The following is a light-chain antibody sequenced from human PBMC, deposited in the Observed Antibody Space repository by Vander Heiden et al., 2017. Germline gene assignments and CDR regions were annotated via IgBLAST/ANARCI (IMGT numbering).Light chain of an antibody. CDR1: SHNIGTNY. V-gene: IGLV1-47*01. J-gene: IGLJ2*01. CDR3: AAWDDSLSGHVV. CDR2: MNP. Sequence: QSVLTQPPSASGTPGQRVTISCSGSSHNIGTNYVYWYQQLPGTAPKLLIYMNPQRPSGVPARFSGSKSGTSASLAISGLRSEDEADYHCAAWDDSLSGHVVFGGGTKLTVL.